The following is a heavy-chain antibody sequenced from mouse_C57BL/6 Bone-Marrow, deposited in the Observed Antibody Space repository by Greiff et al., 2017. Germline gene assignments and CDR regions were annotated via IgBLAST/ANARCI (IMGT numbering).Heavy chain of an antibody. Sequence: EVKLVESGGDLVKPGGSLKLSCAASGFTFSSYGMSWVRQTPDKRLEWVATISSGGSYTYYPDSVKGRFTISRDNAKNTLYLQMSSLKSEDTAMYYCARLGNSALFAYWGQGTLVTVSA. CDR2: ISSGGSYT. D-gene: IGHD2-1*01. J-gene: IGHJ3*01. V-gene: IGHV5-6*02. CDR1: GFTFSSYG. CDR3: ARLGNSALFAY.